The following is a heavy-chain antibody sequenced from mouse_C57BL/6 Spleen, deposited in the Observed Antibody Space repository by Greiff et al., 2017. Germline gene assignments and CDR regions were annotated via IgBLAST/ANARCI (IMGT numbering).Heavy chain of an antibody. V-gene: IGHV14-1*01. Sequence: VQLQQSGAELVRPGASVKLSCTASGFNIKDYYMHWVKQRPEQGLEWIGRIDPEDGDTEYAPKFQGKATMTADTSSNTAYLQLSSRTSEDTAVYYCTSGSSYVYAMDYWGQGTSVTVSS. J-gene: IGHJ4*01. D-gene: IGHD1-1*01. CDR3: TSGSSYVYAMDY. CDR2: IDPEDGDT. CDR1: GFNIKDYY.